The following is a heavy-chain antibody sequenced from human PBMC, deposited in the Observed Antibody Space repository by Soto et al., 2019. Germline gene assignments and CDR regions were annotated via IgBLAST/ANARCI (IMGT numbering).Heavy chain of an antibody. CDR1: GFTFISYS. J-gene: IGHJ3*02. D-gene: IGHD6-19*01. Sequence: GGSLRLSCAASGFTFISYSMNWVLQAPWKGLEWVSSISSSSSYIYYADSVKGRFTISRDNAKNSLNLQMNSLRAEDTAVYYCARYRRIAGAGLGDAFDIWGQGTMVTVSS. V-gene: IGHV3-21*01. CDR2: ISSSSSYI. CDR3: ARYRRIAGAGLGDAFDI.